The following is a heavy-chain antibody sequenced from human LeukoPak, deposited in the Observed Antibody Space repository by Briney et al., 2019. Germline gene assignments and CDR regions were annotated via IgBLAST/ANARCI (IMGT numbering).Heavy chain of an antibody. D-gene: IGHD3-10*01. V-gene: IGHV3-20*04. CDR1: GFTVGDYG. CDR2: INGNGGST. J-gene: IGHJ4*02. CDR3: AKDFGSGSDY. Sequence: GGSLRLSCAASGFTVGDYGMSWVRQAPGKGLEWVSGINGNGGSTGYADSVKGRFTMSRDIAKNSLYLQMNSRRAEDTAFYYWAKDFGSGSDYWGQGTLVTVSS.